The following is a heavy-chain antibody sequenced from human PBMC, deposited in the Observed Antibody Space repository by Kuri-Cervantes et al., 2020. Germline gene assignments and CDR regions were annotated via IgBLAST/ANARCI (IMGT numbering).Heavy chain of an antibody. CDR2: ISSSSSYI. Sequence: GGSLRLSCAASGFTFSSYSMNWVRQAPGKGLEWVSSISSSSSYIYYADSVKGRFTISRDNSKNTLYLQMNSLRAEDTAVYYCARMIRTTVVTRDYWGQGILVTVSS. D-gene: IGHD4-23*01. V-gene: IGHV3-21*01. CDR3: ARMIRTTVVTRDY. J-gene: IGHJ4*02. CDR1: GFTFSSYS.